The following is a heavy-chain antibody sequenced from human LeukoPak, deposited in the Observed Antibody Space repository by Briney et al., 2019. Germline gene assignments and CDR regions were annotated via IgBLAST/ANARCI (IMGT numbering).Heavy chain of an antibody. CDR1: GYTFTSYY. CDR2: INPSGGNT. D-gene: IGHD3-16*02. CDR3: ARGVNMITFGGVIVIPVLWWFDP. Sequence: GASVKVSCKASGYTFTSYYMHWVRQAPGQGLEWMGIINPSGGNTSYAQKFQGRVTMTRDTSTSTVYMELSSLRSEDTAVYYCARGVNMITFGGVIVIPVLWWFDPWGQGTLVTVSS. V-gene: IGHV1-46*01. J-gene: IGHJ5*02.